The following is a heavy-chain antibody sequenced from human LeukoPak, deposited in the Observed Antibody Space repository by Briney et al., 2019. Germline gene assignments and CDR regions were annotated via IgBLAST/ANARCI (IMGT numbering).Heavy chain of an antibody. V-gene: IGHV3-23*01. CDR2: ISGGGGNT. CDR1: GFAFTSYG. CDR3: ARRAGESSHPYDY. J-gene: IGHJ4*02. Sequence: GGSLRLSCAASGFAFTSYGMTWVRQAPGKGLEWVSGISGGGGNTYYADSVKGRFTISRDNSKNTLYLQMNSLRSEDTAVYYCARRAGESSHPYDYWGQGTLVTVSS. D-gene: IGHD4-17*01.